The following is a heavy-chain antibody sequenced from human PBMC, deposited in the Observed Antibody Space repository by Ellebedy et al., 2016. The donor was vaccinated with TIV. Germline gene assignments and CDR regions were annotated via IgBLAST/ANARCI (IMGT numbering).Heavy chain of an antibody. D-gene: IGHD3-9*01. V-gene: IGHV3-33*06. CDR2: IWNDGSNN. J-gene: IGHJ4*02. CDR1: GFTFSSYG. CDR3: TKDLGRYFDWSDY. Sequence: PGGSLRLSCAASGFTFSSYGMHWVRQAPGKGLEWVAIIWNDGSNNNYADSVKGRFTISRDNSKNRLYLQMNSLRAEDTAVYYCTKDLGRYFDWSDYWGQGSLVTVSS.